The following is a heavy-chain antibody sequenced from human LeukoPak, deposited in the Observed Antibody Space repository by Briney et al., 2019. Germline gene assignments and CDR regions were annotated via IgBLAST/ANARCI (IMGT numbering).Heavy chain of an antibody. V-gene: IGHV3-21*01. CDR2: ISSSSSYI. CDR1: GFTFSSYS. D-gene: IGHD1-26*01. J-gene: IGHJ3*02. Sequence: GGSLRLSCAASGFTFSSYSMNWVRQAPGKGLEWVSSISSSSSYIYYADSVKGRFTISRDNAKISLYLQMNSLRAEDTAVYYCAKHLLVGGTRGAYAFDIWGRGTMVTVSS. CDR3: AKHLLVGGTRGAYAFDI.